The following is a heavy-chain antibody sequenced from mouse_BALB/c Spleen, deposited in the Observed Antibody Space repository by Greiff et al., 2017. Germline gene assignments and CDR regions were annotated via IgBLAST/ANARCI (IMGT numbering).Heavy chain of an antibody. Sequence: QVQLKQSGAELAKPGASVKMSCKASGYTFTSYWMHWVKQRPGQGLEWIGYINPSTGYTEYNQKFKDKATLTADKSSSTAYMQLSSLTSEDSAVYYCARFPFYDYDGGFAYWGQGTLVTVSA. D-gene: IGHD2-4*01. CDR3: ARFPFYDYDGGFAY. J-gene: IGHJ3*01. CDR1: GYTFTSYW. CDR2: INPSTGYT. V-gene: IGHV1-7*01.